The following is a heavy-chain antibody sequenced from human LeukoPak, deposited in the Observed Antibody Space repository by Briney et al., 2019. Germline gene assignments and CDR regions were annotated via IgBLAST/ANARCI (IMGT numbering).Heavy chain of an antibody. CDR1: GFTFSSYG. CDR2: ISYDGSNK. V-gene: IGHV3-30*18. CDR3: AKGRGDY. J-gene: IGHJ4*02. Sequence: GGSLRLSCAASGFTFSSYGLHWVRQAPGKGLEWVAVISYDGSNKYYADSVKGRFTISRDNSKNTLYLQMNSLRAEDTAVYYCAKGRGDYWGQGTLVTVSS.